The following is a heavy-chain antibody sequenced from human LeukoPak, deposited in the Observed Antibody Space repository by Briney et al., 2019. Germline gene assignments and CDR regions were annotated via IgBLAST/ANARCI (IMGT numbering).Heavy chain of an antibody. D-gene: IGHD3-22*01. CDR1: GHTFTSYG. CDR3: ARVTDGGYYYDSSGWTY. V-gene: IGHV1-18*01. J-gene: IGHJ4*02. Sequence: GASVKVSCKASGHTFTSYGISWVRQAPGQGLEWMGWISAYNGNTNYAQKLQGRVTMTTDTSTSTAYMELRSLRSDDTAVYYCARVTDGGYYYDSSGWTYWGQGTLVTVSS. CDR2: ISAYNGNT.